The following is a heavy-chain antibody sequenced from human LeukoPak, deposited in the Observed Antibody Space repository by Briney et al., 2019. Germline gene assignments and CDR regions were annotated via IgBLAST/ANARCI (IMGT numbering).Heavy chain of an antibody. CDR3: ARNGYSYGYDY. V-gene: IGHV1-18*01. CDR2: INPNNGNT. J-gene: IGHJ4*02. D-gene: IGHD5-18*01. Sequence: ASVKVSCKASGYTFTSYGISWVRQAPGQGLEWMAWINPNNGNTNYAQKLQGRVTMTTDTSTSTAYMELRSLRSDDTAVYYCARNGYSYGYDYWGQGTLVTVSS. CDR1: GYTFTSYG.